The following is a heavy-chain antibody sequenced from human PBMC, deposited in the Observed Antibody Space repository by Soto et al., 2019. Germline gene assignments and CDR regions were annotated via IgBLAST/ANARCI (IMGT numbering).Heavy chain of an antibody. CDR1: AGSISSYY. CDR2: ISYSGST. V-gene: IGHV4-59*01. CDR3: ARGRLHFDY. J-gene: IGHJ4*02. D-gene: IGHD4-17*01. Sequence: QVQLQESGPGLVKPSETLSLTCTVSAGSISSYYWSWIRQPPGKGLEWIGYISYSGSTNYNPTLKSRVTISVDTSQNQYSLKLSSVTAADTAVYYRARGRLHFDYWGQGTLVTVSS.